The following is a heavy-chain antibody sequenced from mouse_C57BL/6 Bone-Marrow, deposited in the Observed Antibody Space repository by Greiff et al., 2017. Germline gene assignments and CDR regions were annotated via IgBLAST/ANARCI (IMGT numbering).Heavy chain of an antibody. V-gene: IGHV14-3*01. D-gene: IGHD2-4*01. J-gene: IGHJ3*01. Sequence: EVQLQQSVAELVRPGASVKLSCTASGFNIKNTYMHWVKQRPEQGLEGIGRIDPANGNTKYAPKFPGKATITADTSSNTAYLQLSSLTSEDTAIYYCAYLYDYDGAWFAYWGQGTLVTVSA. CDR3: AYLYDYDGAWFAY. CDR2: IDPANGNT. CDR1: GFNIKNTY.